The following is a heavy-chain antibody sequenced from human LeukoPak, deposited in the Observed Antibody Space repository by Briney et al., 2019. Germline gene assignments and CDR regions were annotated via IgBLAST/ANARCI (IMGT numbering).Heavy chain of an antibody. V-gene: IGHV3-7*01. CDR2: IKKDGSEK. J-gene: IGHJ4*02. Sequence: PGGSLRLSCAASGFIFSNYWMSWVRQAPGKGLEWVANIKKDGSEKFYVDSVKGRFTISRDNAKNSLHLQMNSLRAEDTAVYYCARTIMGRGVIMDYFEYWGQGTLVTVSS. CDR3: ARTIMGRGVIMDYFEY. CDR1: GFIFSNYW. D-gene: IGHD3-10*01.